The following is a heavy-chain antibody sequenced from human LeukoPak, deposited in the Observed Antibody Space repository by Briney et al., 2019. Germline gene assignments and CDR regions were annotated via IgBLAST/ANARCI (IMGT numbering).Heavy chain of an antibody. J-gene: IGHJ5*02. CDR3: ARPVVPAAMGSWFDP. Sequence: SVKVSCKASGGTFSSYAISWVRQAPGQGLEWMGGIIPIFGTANYAQKFQGRVTITTDESTSTAYMELSSLRSEDTAVYYCARPVVPAAMGSWFDPWAREPWSPSPQ. V-gene: IGHV1-69*05. CDR1: GGTFSSYA. D-gene: IGHD2-2*01. CDR2: IIPIFGTA.